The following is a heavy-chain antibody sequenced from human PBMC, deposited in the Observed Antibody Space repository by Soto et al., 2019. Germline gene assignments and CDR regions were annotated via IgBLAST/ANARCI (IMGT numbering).Heavy chain of an antibody. J-gene: IGHJ3*02. V-gene: IGHV1-2*04. CDR2: INPNSGGT. Sequence: GASVKVSCKASGYTFTGYYMHWVRQAPGQGLEWMGWINPNSGGTNYAQKFQGWVTMTRDTSISTAYMELSRLRSDDTAVYYCARGRLVGATLRDAFDIWGQGTMVTVSS. D-gene: IGHD1-26*01. CDR3: ARGRLVGATLRDAFDI. CDR1: GYTFTGYY.